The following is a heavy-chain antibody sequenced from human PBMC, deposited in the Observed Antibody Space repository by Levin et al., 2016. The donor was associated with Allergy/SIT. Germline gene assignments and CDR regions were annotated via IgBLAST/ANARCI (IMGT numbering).Heavy chain of an antibody. CDR2: ISAYNGNT. CDR1: GYTFTSYG. J-gene: IGHJ3*02. V-gene: IGHV1-18*04. CDR3: ARVHSGYSSGWGNAFDI. D-gene: IGHD6-19*01. Sequence: ASVKVSCKASGYTFTSYGISWVRQAPGQGLEWMGWISAYNGNTNYAQKLQGRVTMTTDTSTSTAYMELRSLRSDDTAVYYCARVHSGYSSGWGNAFDIWGQGTMVTVSS.